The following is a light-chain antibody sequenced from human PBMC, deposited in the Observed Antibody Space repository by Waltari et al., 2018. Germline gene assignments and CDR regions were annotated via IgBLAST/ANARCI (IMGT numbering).Light chain of an antibody. CDR2: TNN. CDR1: SSHLGSTA. V-gene: IGLV1-44*01. CDR3: AVWDDSLIAYV. Sequence: VLTHPPSASGTPGRRLTIACPGGSSHLGSTAVNWFQQPPGTAPRLLIHTNNQQPSGVPDRFSASKSGTSASLAISGLQSDDEADYYCAVWDDSLIAYVFGSGTKVTVL. J-gene: IGLJ1*01.